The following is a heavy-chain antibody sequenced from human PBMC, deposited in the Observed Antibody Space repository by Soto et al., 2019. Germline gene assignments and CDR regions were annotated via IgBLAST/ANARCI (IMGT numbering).Heavy chain of an antibody. CDR1: GFTFSSYG. V-gene: IGHV3-30*18. CDR3: AKDSYSQGSGSSPFDY. J-gene: IGHJ4*02. CDR2: ISYDGSNK. Sequence: GGSLRLSCAASGFTFSSYGMHWVRQAPGKGLEWVAVISYDGSNKYYADSVKGRFTISRDNSKNTLYLQMNSLRAEDTAVYYCAKDSYSQGSGSSPFDYWGQGTLVTVSS. D-gene: IGHD3-10*01.